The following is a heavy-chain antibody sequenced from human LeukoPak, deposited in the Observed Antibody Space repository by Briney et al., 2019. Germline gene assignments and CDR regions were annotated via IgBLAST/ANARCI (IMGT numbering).Heavy chain of an antibody. D-gene: IGHD3-22*01. J-gene: IGHJ4*02. CDR3: ARAAGGHYYDSSGYLNY. V-gene: IGHV3-53*01. Sequence: GGSLRLSCAASGFTVSSNYMSWVCQAPGKGLEWVSVIYSGGTTYYADSVKGRFTISRDNSKNTLYLQMNSLRAEDTAVYYCARAAGGHYYDSSGYLNYWGQGTLVTVSS. CDR1: GFTVSSNY. CDR2: IYSGGTT.